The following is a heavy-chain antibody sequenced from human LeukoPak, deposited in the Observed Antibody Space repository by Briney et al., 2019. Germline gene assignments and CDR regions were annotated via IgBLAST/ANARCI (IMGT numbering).Heavy chain of an antibody. CDR3: AREHYYDFWSGYFPDAFEI. CDR2: IKQDGSEK. J-gene: IGHJ3*02. V-gene: IGHV3-7*01. D-gene: IGHD3-3*01. Sequence: PGGFLRLSCAASGFTFSSYWMSWVRQAPGKGLEWVANIKQDGSEKYYVDSVKGRFTISRDNAKNSLYLQMNSLRAEDTAVYYCAREHYYDFWSGYFPDAFEIWGQGTMVTVSS. CDR1: GFTFSSYW.